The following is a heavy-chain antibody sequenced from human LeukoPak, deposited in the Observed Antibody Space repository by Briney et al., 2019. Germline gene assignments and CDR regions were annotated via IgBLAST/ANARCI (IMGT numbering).Heavy chain of an antibody. CDR3: ARARVTYYYDSSGYPEAFDI. Sequence: SETLSLTCTVSGGSISTYYWSWIRQPPGKGLEWIGYIYYSGSTNYNPSLKSRVTISVDTSKNQFSLKLSSVTAADTAVYYCARARVTYYYDSSGYPEAFDIWGQGTMVTVSS. CDR1: GGSISTYY. V-gene: IGHV4-59*01. J-gene: IGHJ3*02. D-gene: IGHD3-22*01. CDR2: IYYSGST.